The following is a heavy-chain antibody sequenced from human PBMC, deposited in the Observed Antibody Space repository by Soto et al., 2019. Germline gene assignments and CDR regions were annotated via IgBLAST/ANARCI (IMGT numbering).Heavy chain of an antibody. D-gene: IGHD1-7*01. CDR3: ARGRPPYTWNYYITSYYGD. Sequence: SETLSLTCAVYGGSFSGYYWSWIRQPPGKGLEWIGEINHSGSTNYNPSLKSRVTISVDTSKNQFSLKLSSVTAADTAVYYCARGRPPYTWNYYITSYYGDWGQGTLVSDSS. V-gene: IGHV4-34*01. CDR1: GGSFSGYY. J-gene: IGHJ4*02. CDR2: INHSGST.